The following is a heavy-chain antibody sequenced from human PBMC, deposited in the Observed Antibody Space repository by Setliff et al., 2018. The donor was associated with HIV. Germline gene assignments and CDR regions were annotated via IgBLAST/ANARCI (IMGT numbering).Heavy chain of an antibody. V-gene: IGHV4-4*02. CDR2: VYHTGST. CDR1: GFNVNNKY. Sequence: PGGSLRLSCAASGFNVNNKYMSWVRQPPGRGLEWIGEVYHTGSTNYNPSLKSRVITSIDKSKNQFSLKIDSVTAADTAVYYCARRPLFGVVIASVAKMEFDYWGQGTLVTVSS. D-gene: IGHD3-3*01. J-gene: IGHJ4*02. CDR3: ARRPLFGVVIASVAKMEFDY.